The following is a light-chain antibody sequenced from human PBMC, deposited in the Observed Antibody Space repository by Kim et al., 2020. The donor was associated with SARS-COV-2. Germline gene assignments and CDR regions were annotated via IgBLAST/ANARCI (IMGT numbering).Light chain of an antibody. V-gene: IGKV3-20*01. CDR2: HTS. Sequence: SPGEIAARSCSASQSVISNYLAWYQQKPGQAPRLLMYHTSTRATGIPDRFSGSGSGTDFTLTISSLEPEDFAVYCCQQYGNSPPTFGQGTKVDIK. CDR3: QQYGNSPPT. CDR1: QSVISNY. J-gene: IGKJ1*01.